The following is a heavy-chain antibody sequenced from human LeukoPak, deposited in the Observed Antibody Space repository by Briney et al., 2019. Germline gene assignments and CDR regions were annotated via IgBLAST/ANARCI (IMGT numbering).Heavy chain of an antibody. D-gene: IGHD4-23*01. CDR3: ARVDGEAGGRARSPVDY. CDR2: ISSSSSTI. Sequence: PGGSLRLSCAASGFTFSSYSMNWVRQAPGKGLEWVSYISSSSSTIYYADSVKGRFTISRDNAKNSLYLQMNSLRAEDTAVYYCARVDGEAGGRARSPVDYWGQGTLVTVSS. V-gene: IGHV3-48*01. J-gene: IGHJ4*02. CDR1: GFTFSSYS.